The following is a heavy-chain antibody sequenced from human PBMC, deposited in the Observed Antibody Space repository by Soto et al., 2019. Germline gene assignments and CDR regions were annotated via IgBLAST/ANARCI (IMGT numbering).Heavy chain of an antibody. CDR2: INTGKGDT. Sequence: PSVKVSCKASGYTFTAHAMHWVRQAPGQGLEWMGWINTGKGDTKYSQKFQGRVTITRDTSASTSYMELSSLKSEDTALYYCARNILGDPTDYWSQGTLVTVSS. D-gene: IGHD3-10*02. J-gene: IGHJ4*02. V-gene: IGHV1-3*04. CDR3: ARNILGDPTDY. CDR1: GYTFTAHA.